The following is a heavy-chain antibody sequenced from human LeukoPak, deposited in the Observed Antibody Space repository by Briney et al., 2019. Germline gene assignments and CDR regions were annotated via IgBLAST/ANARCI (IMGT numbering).Heavy chain of an antibody. Sequence: TGGSLRLSCAASGFTFDDYAMHWVRQAPGKGLEWVSGISWNSGSIGYADSVKGRFTISRDNAKNSLYLQMNSLRAEDTALYYCAKDISSVLVQLWDYWGQGTLVTVSS. J-gene: IGHJ4*02. D-gene: IGHD5-18*01. CDR1: GFTFDDYA. CDR3: AKDISSVLVQLWDY. V-gene: IGHV3-9*01. CDR2: ISWNSGSI.